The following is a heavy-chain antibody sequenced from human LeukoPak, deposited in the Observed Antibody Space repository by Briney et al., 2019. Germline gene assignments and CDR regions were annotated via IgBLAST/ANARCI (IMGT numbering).Heavy chain of an antibody. D-gene: IGHD2-8*01. J-gene: IGHJ4*02. CDR2: IYYSGST. CDR3: ARAESNTFDY. V-gene: IGHV4-59*01. CDR1: GGSISSYY. Sequence: SETLSLTSTVSGGSISSYYWSWIRQPPGKGLEWIGYIYYSGSTNYNPSLKSRVTISVDTSKNQFSLKLSSVTAADTAVYYCARAESNTFDYWGQGTLVTVSS.